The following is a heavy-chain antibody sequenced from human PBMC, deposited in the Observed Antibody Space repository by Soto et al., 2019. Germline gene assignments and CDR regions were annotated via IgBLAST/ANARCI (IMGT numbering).Heavy chain of an antibody. CDR2: IKSRTENETT. D-gene: IGHD2-2*01. CDR3: VTVLHQANSWFDY. CDR1: GFTFSNVW. V-gene: IGHV3-15*01. J-gene: IGHJ4*02. Sequence: GSLRFSCAASGFTFSNVWLSWVRQGPGKGLEWLGRIKSRTENETTDYASPARGRFIISRDDSKNMLYLQLNSLKSEDTGVYYCVTVLHQANSWFDYWGQGTPVNVSS.